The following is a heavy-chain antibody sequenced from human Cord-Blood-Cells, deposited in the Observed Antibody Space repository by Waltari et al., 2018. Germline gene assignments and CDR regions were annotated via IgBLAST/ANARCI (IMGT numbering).Heavy chain of an antibody. CDR1: GFTFSSYS. J-gene: IGHJ4*02. CDR3: ASIAAAGHDY. D-gene: IGHD6-13*01. CDR2: ISSSSSYI. V-gene: IGHV3-21*01. Sequence: EVQLVESGGGLVKPGGSRRRSCAASGFTFSSYSMNWVRQAPGKGLEWVSSISSSSSYIYYADSVKGRFTISRDNAKNSLYLQMNSLRAEDTAVYYCASIAAAGHDYWDQGTLVTVSS.